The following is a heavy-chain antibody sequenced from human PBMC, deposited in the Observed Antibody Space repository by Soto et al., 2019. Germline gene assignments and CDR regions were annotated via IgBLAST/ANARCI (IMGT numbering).Heavy chain of an antibody. V-gene: IGHV4-39*01. Sequence: QLQLQESGPGLVKPSETLSLTCTVSGGSINNSSFYWGWVRQPPGKRLEWIGSIYYSGSAYYNPSLKSRLTISVDTAKNQCSLNLSAGTAADTAVYFCARRPLVRGIIPYYFDSWGQGTLVTVSS. J-gene: IGHJ4*02. CDR2: IYYSGSA. CDR3: ARRPLVRGIIPYYFDS. CDR1: GGSINNSSFY. D-gene: IGHD3-10*01.